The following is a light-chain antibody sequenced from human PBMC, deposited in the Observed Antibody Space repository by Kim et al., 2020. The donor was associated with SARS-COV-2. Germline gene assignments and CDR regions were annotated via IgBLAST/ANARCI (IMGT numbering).Light chain of an antibody. V-gene: IGLV1-40*01. CDR2: GDD. J-gene: IGLJ3*02. CDR3: QSYDGSLNTWV. Sequence: RVTFSCAGDNSNVGAGYDVHWYQQFPGTAPKLLIFGDDNRPSGVPDRFSGSRSGTSASLAITGLQADDEADYYCQSYDGSLNTWVFGGGTKLTVL. CDR1: NSNVGAGYD.